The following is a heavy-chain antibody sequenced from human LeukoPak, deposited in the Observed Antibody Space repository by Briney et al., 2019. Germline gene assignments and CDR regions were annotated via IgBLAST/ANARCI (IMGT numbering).Heavy chain of an antibody. CDR2: IIPILGIA. CDR1: GGTFSSYA. V-gene: IGHV1-69*04. CDR3: ATVAIVVVTAILDY. J-gene: IGHJ4*02. Sequence: ASVKVSCKASGGTFSSYAISWVRQAPGQGLEWMGRIIPILGIANYAQKFQGRVTITADKSASTAYMELSSLRSEDTAVYYCATVAIVVVTAILDYWGQGTLVTASS. D-gene: IGHD2-21*02.